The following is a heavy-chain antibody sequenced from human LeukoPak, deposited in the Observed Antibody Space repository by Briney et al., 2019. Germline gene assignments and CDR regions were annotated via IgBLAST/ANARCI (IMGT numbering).Heavy chain of an antibody. CDR3: ARDLPYCSSTSCYNYFDY. Sequence: ASVKVSCKASGYTFTGYYMHWVRQAPGQGLEWMGWINPNSGGTNYAQKFQGRVTMTRDTSISTAYMELSRLRSDDTAVYYCARDLPYCSSTSCYNYFDYWGQGTLVTVSS. D-gene: IGHD2-2*02. CDR1: GYTFTGYY. CDR2: INPNSGGT. J-gene: IGHJ4*02. V-gene: IGHV1-2*02.